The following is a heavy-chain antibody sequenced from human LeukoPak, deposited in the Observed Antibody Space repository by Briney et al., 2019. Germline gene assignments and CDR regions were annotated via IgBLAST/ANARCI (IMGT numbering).Heavy chain of an antibody. V-gene: IGHV4-61*05. CDR1: GGSISSSSYY. Sequence: SETLSLTCTVSGGSISSSSYYWSWIRQPPGKGLEWIGYIYYSGSTNYNPSLKSRVTISVDTSKNQFSLKLSSATAADTAVYYCARHQYGGYASDYWGQGTLVTVSS. CDR2: IYYSGST. J-gene: IGHJ4*02. CDR3: ARHQYGGYASDY. D-gene: IGHD5-12*01.